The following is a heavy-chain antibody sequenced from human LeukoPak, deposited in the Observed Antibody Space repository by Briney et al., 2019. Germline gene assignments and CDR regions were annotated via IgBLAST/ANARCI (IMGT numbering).Heavy chain of an antibody. Sequence: GGSLRRSCAASGFTVSNNYMTWVRQAPGKGLEWVSSISSSSYIYYADSVKGRFTISRDNAKNSLYLQMNSLRAEDTAVYYCARGHGSNWGQGVLVAVSS. CDR1: GFTVSNNY. V-gene: IGHV3-69-1*01. J-gene: IGHJ4*02. CDR2: ISSSSYI. CDR3: ARGHGSN.